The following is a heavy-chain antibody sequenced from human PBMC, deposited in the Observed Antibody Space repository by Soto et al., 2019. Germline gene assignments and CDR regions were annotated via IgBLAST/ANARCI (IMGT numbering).Heavy chain of an antibody. V-gene: IGHV1-69*01. CDR2: IIPIFGTA. Sequence: QVQLVQSGAEVKKPGSSVKVSCKASGGTFSSYAISWVRQAPGQGLEWVGGIIPIFGTANYAQKFQGRVTITADESTSTAYMELSSLRSEDTAVYYCARDIGGYCSGGSCYSDYWGQGTLVTVSS. CDR1: GGTFSSYA. CDR3: ARDIGGYCSGGSCYSDY. D-gene: IGHD2-15*01. J-gene: IGHJ4*02.